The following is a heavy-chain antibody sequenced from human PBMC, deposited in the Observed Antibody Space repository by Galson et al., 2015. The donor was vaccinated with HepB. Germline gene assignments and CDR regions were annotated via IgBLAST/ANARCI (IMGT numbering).Heavy chain of an antibody. Sequence: SCKVSGYTLTELSMHWARQAPGKGLEWMGGFDPEDGETIYAQKFQGRVTMTEDTSTDTAYMELSSLRSEDTAVYYCATVSVTMVRGVMIYYGMDVWGQGTTVTVSS. D-gene: IGHD3-10*01. J-gene: IGHJ6*02. V-gene: IGHV1-24*01. CDR3: ATVSVTMVRGVMIYYGMDV. CDR2: FDPEDGET. CDR1: GYTLTELS.